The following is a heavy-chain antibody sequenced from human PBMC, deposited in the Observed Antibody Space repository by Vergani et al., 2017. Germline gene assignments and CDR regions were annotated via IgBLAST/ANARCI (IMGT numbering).Heavy chain of an antibody. V-gene: IGHV5-51*03. D-gene: IGHD3-10*01. CDR2: IFPGDSDT. CDR1: PNSFFSHW. J-gene: IGHJ4*02. CDR3: ARAYNRGLGHFDY. Sequence: EVPLVQSGAEVKKSGESLKISCQGSPNSFFSHWVAWVRQTPGKGLEWIGIIFPGDSDTRYSPSFQGQVTMSAAKSIETVYLQWRSLKTSDTGTYFCARAYNRGLGHFDYWGQGTRVTVSS.